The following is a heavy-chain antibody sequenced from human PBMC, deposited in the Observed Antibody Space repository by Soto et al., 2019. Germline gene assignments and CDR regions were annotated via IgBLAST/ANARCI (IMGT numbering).Heavy chain of an antibody. V-gene: IGHV1-69*08. D-gene: IGHD3-10*01. J-gene: IGHJ4*02. Sequence: VQLVQSGAEVKKPGSSVKVSCKASGGTFSPYTINWVRQAPGQGLEWMGRIIPFPGVTNYAQKFQARVTITADKSTSTASMELSGLRFEDTAMYYCTRDWEITVSTWSFGGFWGRGTLVTVSS. CDR2: IIPFPGVT. CDR3: TRDWEITVSTWSFGGF. CDR1: GGTFSPYT.